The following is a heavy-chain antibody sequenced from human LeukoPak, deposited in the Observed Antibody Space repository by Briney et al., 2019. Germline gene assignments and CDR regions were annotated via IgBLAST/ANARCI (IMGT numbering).Heavy chain of an antibody. V-gene: IGHV4-34*01. CDR3: ARPVDCSSTICTGPMDV. D-gene: IGHD2-2*01. Sequence: SETLSLTCAVYGGSFQSFYWTWVRQFPGRGLEWIGEIDHIGRTKYNPSLKSRLTTSIDRSKNQFSLRLASVTAADTAVYFCARPVDCSSTICTGPMDVWGRGTTVTVSS. CDR1: GGSFQSFY. J-gene: IGHJ6*03. CDR2: IDHIGRT.